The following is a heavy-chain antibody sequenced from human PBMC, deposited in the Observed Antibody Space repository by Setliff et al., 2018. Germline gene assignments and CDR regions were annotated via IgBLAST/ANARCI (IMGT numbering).Heavy chain of an antibody. J-gene: IGHJ3*02. V-gene: IGHV4-61*02. Sequence: SETLSLTCTVSGGSISSGSYYWNWIRQPAGKGLEWIGRIYTSGNTNYNPSLKSRVTISVDTSKNQFSLKLSSVTAADTAVYYCARVKEKLVLHAFDIWGQGTLVTVSS. CDR3: ARVKEKLVLHAFDI. CDR1: GGSISSGSYY. D-gene: IGHD3-16*01. CDR2: IYTSGNT.